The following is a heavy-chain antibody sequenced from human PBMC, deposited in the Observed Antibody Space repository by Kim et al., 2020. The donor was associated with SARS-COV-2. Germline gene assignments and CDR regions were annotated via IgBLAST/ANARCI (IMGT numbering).Heavy chain of an antibody. J-gene: IGHJ6*02. V-gene: IGHV3-53*01. CDR3: ASFGDSSSWNYYYYGMDV. Sequence: GGSLRLSCAASGFTVSSNYMSWVRQAPGKGLEWVSVIYSGGSTYYADSVKGRFTISRDNSKNTLYLQMNSLRAEDTAVYYCASFGDSSSWNYYYYGMDVWGQGTTVTVSS. CDR1: GFTVSSNY. D-gene: IGHD6-13*01. CDR2: IYSGGST.